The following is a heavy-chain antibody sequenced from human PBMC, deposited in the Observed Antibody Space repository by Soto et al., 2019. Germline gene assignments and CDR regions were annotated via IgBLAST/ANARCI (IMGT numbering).Heavy chain of an antibody. CDR1: GGTFSSYA. V-gene: IGHV1-69*06. Sequence: QVQLVQSGAEVKKPGSSVKVSCKASGGTFSSYAISWVRQAPGQGLEWMGGIIPIFGTANYAQKFQGRVTITADKSTSTAYMELSRLRSEDTAVYYCAREGANDTSGYYYSYGMDVWGQGTTVTVSS. D-gene: IGHD3-22*01. CDR2: IIPIFGTA. CDR3: AREGANDTSGYYYSYGMDV. J-gene: IGHJ6*02.